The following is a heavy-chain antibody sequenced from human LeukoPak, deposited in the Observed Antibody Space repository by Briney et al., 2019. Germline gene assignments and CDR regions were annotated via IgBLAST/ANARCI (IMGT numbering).Heavy chain of an antibody. V-gene: IGHV3-23*01. Sequence: GGSLRLSCAASGFTFSSYGMSWVRQAPGKGLEWVSSFGGSGGSTYYADSVKGRFTISRDNSKNTLYLRMNSLGAEDTAVYYCAKDSSGWYHWFDPWGQGTLVTVSS. CDR3: AKDSSGWYHWFDP. CDR1: GFTFSSYG. J-gene: IGHJ5*02. CDR2: FGGSGGST. D-gene: IGHD6-19*01.